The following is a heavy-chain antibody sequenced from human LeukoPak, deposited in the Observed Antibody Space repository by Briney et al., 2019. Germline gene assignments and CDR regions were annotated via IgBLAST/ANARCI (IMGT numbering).Heavy chain of an antibody. CDR3: ARDLSNYDILTGYYSNWFGP. Sequence: GGSLRLSCAASGFTFDSYAMHWVRQAPGKGLEYVSAISRNGGSTFYANSVKGRFTISRDNSNNTLYLQMGSRIAEDARVYYCARDLSNYDILTGYYSNWFGPWGQGTLVTVSS. CDR2: ISRNGGST. V-gene: IGHV3-64*01. J-gene: IGHJ5*02. CDR1: GFTFDSYA. D-gene: IGHD3-9*01.